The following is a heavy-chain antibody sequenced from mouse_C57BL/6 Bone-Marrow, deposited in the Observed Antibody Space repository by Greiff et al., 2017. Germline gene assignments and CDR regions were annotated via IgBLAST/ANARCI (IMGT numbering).Heavy chain of an antibody. V-gene: IGHV1-74*01. CDR2: IHPSDSDT. CDR3: AILYYCASSWDYYDY. CDR1: GYTFTSYW. J-gene: IGHJ2*01. Sequence: QVQLQQPGAELVKPGASVKVSCKASGYTFTSYWMHWVKQRPGQGLEWIGRIHPSDSDTNYNQKFKGKATLTVDQSSSTAYMQLSSLTSEDSAVYYCAILYYCASSWDYYDYWGQGTTLTVAS. D-gene: IGHD1-1*01.